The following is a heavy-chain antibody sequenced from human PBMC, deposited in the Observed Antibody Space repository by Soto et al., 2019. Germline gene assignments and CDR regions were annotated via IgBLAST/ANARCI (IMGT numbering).Heavy chain of an antibody. CDR2: ISAYNGNT. V-gene: IGHV1-18*01. Sequence: GASVKVSCKASGYTFTSYGISWVRQAPGQGLEWMGWISAYNGNTNYAQKLQGRVTMTTDTSTSTAYMELRSLRSDDTAVYYCARIIYYDIPWYFDLWGGGTLVTVSS. D-gene: IGHD3-22*01. CDR3: ARIIYYDIPWYFDL. CDR1: GYTFTSYG. J-gene: IGHJ2*01.